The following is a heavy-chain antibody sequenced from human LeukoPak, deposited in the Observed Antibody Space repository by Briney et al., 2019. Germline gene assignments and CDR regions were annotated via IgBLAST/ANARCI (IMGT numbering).Heavy chain of an antibody. CDR2: ISSSSSYI. CDR3: ARDCLVVRGKCMDV. J-gene: IGHJ6*02. V-gene: IGHV3-21*01. D-gene: IGHD3-10*01. CDR1: GFTFSSYS. Sequence: PGGSLRLSCAASGFTFSSYSMNWVRQAPGKGLEWVSSISSSSSYIYYADSVKGRFTISRDNAKNSLYLQMNSLRAEDTAVYYCARDCLVVRGKCMDVWGQGTTVTVSS.